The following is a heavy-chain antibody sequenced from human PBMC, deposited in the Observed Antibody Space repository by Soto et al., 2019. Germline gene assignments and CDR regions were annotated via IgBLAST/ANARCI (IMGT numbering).Heavy chain of an antibody. J-gene: IGHJ3*01. CDR2: IYSGGST. CDR3: ARDQLYYNDISGRPLNAFDV. V-gene: IGHV3-66*01. Sequence: PGGSLRLSCAASGFTFSSNDMNWVRQAPGKGLEWVSLIYSGGSTYYADSVKGRFTISRDNAKNTLYLQMNSLRAEDTAVYYCARDQLYYNDISGRPLNAFDVWGQGTMVTVSS. CDR1: GFTFSSND. D-gene: IGHD3-22*01.